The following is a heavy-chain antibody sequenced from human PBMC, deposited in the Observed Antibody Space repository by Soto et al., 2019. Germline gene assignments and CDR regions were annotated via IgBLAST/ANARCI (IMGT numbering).Heavy chain of an antibody. Sequence: ASVKVSCKASGYTFTGYYMHWVRQAPGQGFEWMGRISPKSGGTNYAQKFQGRVTMTWDTSPNTAYMELSSLVFEDTAVYYCARPPGYVSDWYYFDLWGQGTLVTVSS. CDR1: GYTFTGYY. CDR2: ISPKSGGT. J-gene: IGHJ4*02. CDR3: ARPPGYVSDWYYFDL. V-gene: IGHV1-2*02. D-gene: IGHD3-9*01.